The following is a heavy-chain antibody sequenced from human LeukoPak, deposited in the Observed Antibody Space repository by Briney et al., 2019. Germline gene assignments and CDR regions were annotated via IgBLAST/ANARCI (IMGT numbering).Heavy chain of an antibody. J-gene: IGHJ3*02. V-gene: IGHV3-21*01. CDR2: ISSSSSYI. Sequence: GGSLRLSCAASGFTFSSYSMNWVRQAPGKGLEWVSSISSSSSYIYYADSLKGRFTISRDNAKNSLYLQMTSLRAEDTAVYYCARDNIRNIVALGAFDIWGQGTMVTVSS. CDR1: GFTFSSYS. CDR3: ARDNIRNIVALGAFDI. D-gene: IGHD5-12*01.